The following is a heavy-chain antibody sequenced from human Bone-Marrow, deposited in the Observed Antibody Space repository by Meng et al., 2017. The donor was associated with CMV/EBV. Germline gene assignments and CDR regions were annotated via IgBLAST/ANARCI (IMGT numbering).Heavy chain of an antibody. D-gene: IGHD5-24*01. CDR1: GFTSSSYA. Sequence: GGSLRLSCAASGFTSSSYAMHWVRQAPGKGLEWVAVISYDGSNKYYADSVKGRFTISRDNSKNTLYLQMSSLRAEDTAVYYCARQIEEKYDAFDIWGQGTMVTVSS. V-gene: IGHV3-30*04. CDR2: ISYDGSNK. J-gene: IGHJ3*02. CDR3: ARQIEEKYDAFDI.